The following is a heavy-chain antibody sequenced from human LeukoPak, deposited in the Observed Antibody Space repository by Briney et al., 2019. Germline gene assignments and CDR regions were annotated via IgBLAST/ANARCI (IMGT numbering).Heavy chain of an antibody. J-gene: IGHJ4*02. CDR3: ARSMWFGELIPLGVDY. Sequence: GESLKISCKGSGYSFTSYWIGWVRQMPGKGLEWMGIIYPGDSDTRYSPSFQGQVTISADKSISTTYLQWSSLKASDTAMYYCARSMWFGELIPLGVDYWGQGTLVTVSS. CDR2: IYPGDSDT. V-gene: IGHV5-51*01. CDR1: GYSFTSYW. D-gene: IGHD3-10*01.